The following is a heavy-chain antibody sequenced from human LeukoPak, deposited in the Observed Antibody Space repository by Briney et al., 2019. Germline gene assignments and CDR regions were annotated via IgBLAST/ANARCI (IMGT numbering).Heavy chain of an antibody. CDR1: GYTFATYF. CDR2: IKPNSGVT. Sequence: ASVKGSCKTSGYTFATYFMHWVRQAPGQGLDWMGYIKPNSGVTNYAQKFRGRVTMTWDTSISTAYIELSGLTSDDTAIYYCARPTYCGGDCYFNFDYWGQGTLVTVSS. J-gene: IGHJ4*02. CDR3: ARPTYCGGDCYFNFDY. D-gene: IGHD2-21*02. V-gene: IGHV1-2*02.